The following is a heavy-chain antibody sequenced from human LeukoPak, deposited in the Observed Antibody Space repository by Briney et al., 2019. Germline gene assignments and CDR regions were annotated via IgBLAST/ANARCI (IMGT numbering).Heavy chain of an antibody. J-gene: IGHJ6*02. D-gene: IGHD3-16*01. CDR1: GGSIRSGDYY. CDR2: IHYSGRA. V-gene: IGHV4-61*08. Sequence: SETLSLTCTVSGGSIRSGDYYWSWIRQPPGKGLEWIGQIHYSGRADYNPSLKRRITISVDTSKNQKSLTLTSVTAADTAIYYCVKFGVDYDMGVWGQGTTVTVSS. CDR3: VKFGVDYDMGV.